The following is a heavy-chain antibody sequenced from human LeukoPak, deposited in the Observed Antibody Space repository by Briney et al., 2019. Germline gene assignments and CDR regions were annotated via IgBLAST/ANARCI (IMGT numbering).Heavy chain of an antibody. V-gene: IGHV3-48*03. Sequence: GGSLRLCCAASGFTFRSYEMNWVRQAPGKGLEWVSYISSSGSTIYYADSVKGRFTVSRDNSKNTIYLQMNRLRAEDTAVYFCAKNGPVVGIFRAFDYWGQGTLVTVSS. J-gene: IGHJ4*02. CDR1: GFTFRSYE. D-gene: IGHD2-15*01. CDR2: ISSSGSTI. CDR3: AKNGPVVGIFRAFDY.